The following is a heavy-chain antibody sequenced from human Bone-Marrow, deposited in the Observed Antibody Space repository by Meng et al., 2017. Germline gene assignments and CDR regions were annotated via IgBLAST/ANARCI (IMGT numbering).Heavy chain of an antibody. CDR1: GGSISSYY. Sequence: SETLSLTCTVSGGSISSYYWSWIRQPPGKGLEWIGYIYYSGSTNYNPSLKSRVTISVDTSKNQFSLKLSSVTAADTAVYYCARGRDYDFWSGSYYYGMDVWGQGTTVTGSS. V-gene: IGHV4-59*01. J-gene: IGHJ6*02. CDR2: IYYSGST. CDR3: ARGRDYDFWSGSYYYGMDV. D-gene: IGHD3-3*01.